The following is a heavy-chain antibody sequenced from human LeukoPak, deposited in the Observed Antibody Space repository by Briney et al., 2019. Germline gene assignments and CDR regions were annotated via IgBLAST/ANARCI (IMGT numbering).Heavy chain of an antibody. CDR2: ISYDGNNQ. V-gene: IGHV3-30*18. CDR3: AKEHMLRGVIYWFDP. Sequence: SLRLSCAASGFTFSTFGMHWVRQAPGTGLEWVAVISYDGNNQYYSDSVKGRFTISRDNSKDTLYLQMNSLRPEDTALYYCAKEHMLRGVIYWFDPWGQGTLVTVSS. CDR1: GFTFSTFG. D-gene: IGHD3-10*01. J-gene: IGHJ5*02.